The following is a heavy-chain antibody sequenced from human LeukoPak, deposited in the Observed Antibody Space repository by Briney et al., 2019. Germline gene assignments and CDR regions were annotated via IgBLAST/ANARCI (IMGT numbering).Heavy chain of an antibody. Sequence: SEPLSLTCTVSGGSISSGDYYWSWIRQPPGKGLEWIGYIYYSGSTYYNPSLKSRVTISVDTSKNQFSLKLSSVTAADTAVYYCARVRADSYGWNWFDPWGQGTLVTVPS. V-gene: IGHV4-30-4*01. CDR3: ARVRADSYGWNWFDP. D-gene: IGHD5-18*01. CDR1: GGSISSGDYY. CDR2: IYYSGST. J-gene: IGHJ5*02.